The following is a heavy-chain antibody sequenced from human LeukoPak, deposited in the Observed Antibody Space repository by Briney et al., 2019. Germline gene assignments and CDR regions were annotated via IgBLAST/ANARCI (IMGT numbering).Heavy chain of an antibody. J-gene: IGHJ3*02. CDR3: ASGWQLLVYDAFDI. Sequence: GGSLRLSCAASGFTFSDYYMSWIRQAPGKGLEWVSYISSSGSTIYYADSVKGRFTISRDNAKNSLYLQMNSLRAEDTAVYYCASGWQLLVYDAFDIWGQGTMVTVSS. V-gene: IGHV3-11*01. D-gene: IGHD1-1*01. CDR1: GFTFSDYY. CDR2: ISSSGSTI.